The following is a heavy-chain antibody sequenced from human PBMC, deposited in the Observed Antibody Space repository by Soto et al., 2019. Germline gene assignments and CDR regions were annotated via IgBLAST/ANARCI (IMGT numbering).Heavy chain of an antibody. CDR1: GFTSCSYA. D-gene: IGHD6-13*01. CDR2: ISGSGGST. J-gene: IGHJ1*01. Sequence: GGSLRLSCAASGFTSCSYAMSWVRQAPGKGLEWVSAISGSGGSTYYADSVKGRFTISRDNSKNTLYLQMNSLKAEDTAVYYCAKDLLLGYSSSWYAEYLQPGGQGTLVTVSS. CDR3: AKDLLLGYSSSWYAEYLQP. V-gene: IGHV3-23*01.